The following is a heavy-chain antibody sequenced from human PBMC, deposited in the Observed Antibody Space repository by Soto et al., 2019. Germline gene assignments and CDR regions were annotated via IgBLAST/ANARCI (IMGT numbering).Heavy chain of an antibody. CDR2: IDPSDSYT. CDR1: RYSFPSYW. J-gene: IGHJ6*02. V-gene: IGHV5-10-1*01. CDR3: ARTPVVPAADPYYYYYGMDV. D-gene: IGHD2-2*01. Sequence: ESLKLSCEGSRYSFPSYWISCVRQMPGKGLEWMGRIDPSDSYTNYSPSFQGHVTISADKSISTAYLQWSSLKASDTAMYYCARTPVVPAADPYYYYYGMDVWGQGTTVTVSS.